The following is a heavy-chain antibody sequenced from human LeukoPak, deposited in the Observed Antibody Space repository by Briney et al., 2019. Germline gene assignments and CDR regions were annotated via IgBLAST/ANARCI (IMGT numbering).Heavy chain of an antibody. CDR3: AKDGALRYFDWLPYYYYYMDV. J-gene: IGHJ6*03. CDR2: IRYDGSNK. V-gene: IGHV3-30*02. D-gene: IGHD3-9*01. Sequence: GGSLRLSCEASGFTFSSYALHWVRQAPGKGLEWVAFIRYDGSNKYYADSVKGRFTISRDNSKNTLYLQMNSLRAEDTAVYYCAKDGALRYFDWLPYYYYYMDVWGKGTTVTISS. CDR1: GFTFSSYA.